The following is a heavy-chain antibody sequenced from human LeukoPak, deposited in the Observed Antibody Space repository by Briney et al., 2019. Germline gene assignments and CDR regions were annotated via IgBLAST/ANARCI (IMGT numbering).Heavy chain of an antibody. J-gene: IGHJ5*02. Sequence: AASVKVSCKVSGYTLTELSMHWVRQAPGKGLEWMGWIAPYNGNTNYAQKFQGRVTMTTDTSTTTAYMELRSLRSDDTAVYYCARGDWNHPWGQGTLVTVSS. V-gene: IGHV1-18*01. CDR2: IAPYNGNT. D-gene: IGHD1-1*01. CDR1: GYTLTELS. CDR3: ARGDWNHP.